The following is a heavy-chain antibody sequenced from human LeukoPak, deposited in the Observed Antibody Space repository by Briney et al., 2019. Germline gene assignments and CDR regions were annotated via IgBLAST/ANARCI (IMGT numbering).Heavy chain of an antibody. V-gene: IGHV3-74*01. D-gene: IGHD1-14*01. CDR1: GFTFSNYW. Sequence: GGSLRLSCAASGFTFSNYWMHWVRQAPGKGLVWVSRIKSDGSSTNYADSVKGRFTISRDNAKNTLYLQMTSLRAEDTAMYYCTRMLVGGNRAFDIWGQGTMATVSS. CDR2: IKSDGSST. CDR3: TRMLVGGNRAFDI. J-gene: IGHJ3*02.